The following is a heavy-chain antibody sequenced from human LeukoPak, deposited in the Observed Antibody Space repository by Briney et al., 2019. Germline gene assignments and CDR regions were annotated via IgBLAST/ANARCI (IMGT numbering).Heavy chain of an antibody. CDR1: GFTFSGYA. Sequence: PGRSLSLSCAASGFTFSGYAMHWVRQAPGKGLEWVANIKQDGSEKYYVDSVKGRFTISRDNAKNSLYLQMNSLRAEDTAVYYCAKPTDYWGQGTLVTVSS. D-gene: IGHD1-14*01. J-gene: IGHJ4*02. CDR2: IKQDGSEK. CDR3: AKPTDY. V-gene: IGHV3-7*01.